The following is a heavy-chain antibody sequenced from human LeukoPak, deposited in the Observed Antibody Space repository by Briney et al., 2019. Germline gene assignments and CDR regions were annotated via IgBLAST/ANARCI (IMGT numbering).Heavy chain of an antibody. Sequence: GASVTVSCKASGYTFTTYSITWVRQAPGQGLEWMGWVSAYNGNTNYAQKFQGRVTMTTDTSTSTAYMELRNLRSDDTAVYYCARYYYGSGSSDFDYWGQGTLVTVSS. CDR1: GYTFTTYS. CDR2: VSAYNGNT. CDR3: ARYYYGSGSSDFDY. D-gene: IGHD3-10*01. V-gene: IGHV1-18*01. J-gene: IGHJ4*02.